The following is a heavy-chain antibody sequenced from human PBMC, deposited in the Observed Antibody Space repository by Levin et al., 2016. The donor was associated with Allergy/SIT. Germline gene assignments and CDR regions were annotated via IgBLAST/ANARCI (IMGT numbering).Heavy chain of an antibody. CDR2: ISSGGGDT. CDR3: GRDGVSDFGYGAFDI. CDR1: GFTFTTYG. Sequence: GGSLRLSCVVSGFTFTTYGMSWVRQGPGKGLEWVSAISSGGGDTYYADSVKGRFTISRDSSKNTLYLQMNSLRAEDTAVYYCGRDGVSDFGYGAFDIWGQGTVVTVSS. J-gene: IGHJ3*02. D-gene: IGHD5-18*01. V-gene: IGHV3-23*01.